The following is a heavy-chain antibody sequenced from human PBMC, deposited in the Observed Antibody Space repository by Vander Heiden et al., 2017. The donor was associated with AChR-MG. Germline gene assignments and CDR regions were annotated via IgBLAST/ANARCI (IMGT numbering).Heavy chain of an antibody. V-gene: IGHV3-23*01. CDR1: GFTFRSDA. CDR3: APNKGVAAPLLDY. J-gene: IGHJ4*02. D-gene: IGHD2-15*01. Sequence: EVQLLESGGGLVQPGGSLRLSCAASGFTFRSDAMSWVRQAQGKGLEWVSAIIGSGGSTYYADSVKGRFTISRDNSKNTLYLQMNSLRAEDTAVYYCAPNKGVAAPLLDYWGQGTLVTVSS. CDR2: IIGSGGST.